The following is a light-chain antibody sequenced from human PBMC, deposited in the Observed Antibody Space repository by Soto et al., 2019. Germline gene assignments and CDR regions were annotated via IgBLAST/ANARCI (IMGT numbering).Light chain of an antibody. Sequence: DLPMTQSPSSLSASVGDRVTITCRASQSISSYLNWYQQKIGKAPKLLIYGASTLQGGVPSRFSGSGSGTDFTLTISSLQPEDFATYYCQQSYITPLTFGGGTRVEIK. V-gene: IGKV1-39*01. J-gene: IGKJ4*01. CDR3: QQSYITPLT. CDR1: QSISSY. CDR2: GAS.